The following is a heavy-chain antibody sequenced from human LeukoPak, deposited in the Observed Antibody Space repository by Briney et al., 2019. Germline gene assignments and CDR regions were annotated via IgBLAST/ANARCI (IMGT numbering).Heavy chain of an antibody. CDR2: FDPEDGET. Sequence: ASVKVSCKVSGYTLTELSMHWVRQAPGKGLEWMGGFDPEDGETIYAQKFQGRVTMTEDTSTDTAYMELSSLRSDDTAVYYCAISGFIAAAVFDPWGQGTLVTVSS. J-gene: IGHJ5*02. CDR1: GYTLTELS. V-gene: IGHV1-24*01. CDR3: AISGFIAAAVFDP. D-gene: IGHD6-13*01.